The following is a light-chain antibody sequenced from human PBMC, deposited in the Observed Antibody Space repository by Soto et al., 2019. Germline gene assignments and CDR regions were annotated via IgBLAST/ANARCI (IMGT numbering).Light chain of an antibody. CDR3: SSYTSTTTRV. J-gene: IGLJ1*01. V-gene: IGLV2-14*03. Sequence: QSVRTQPASVSGSPGQSITISCTGTSSDVGGYNYVSWYQQHPGKGPKLMIYEVSNRPSGVSNRFSGSKSGNTATLTISGLQAEDEADYYCSSYTSTTTRVFGTGTKVTVL. CDR2: EVS. CDR1: SSDVGGYNY.